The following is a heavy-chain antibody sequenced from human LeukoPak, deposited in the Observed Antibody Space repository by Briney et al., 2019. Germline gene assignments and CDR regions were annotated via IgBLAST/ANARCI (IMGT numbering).Heavy chain of an antibody. CDR3: AKAPVTTCSGAYCYPFDY. CDR2: ISGGGRIT. J-gene: IGHJ4*02. Sequence: GGSLRLSCAASGFTFSSYGMSWVRQAPGKGLEWVSAISGGGRITYYADSVKGRFTISRDNSKNTLYLQMNSLRAEDTAVYYCAKAPVTTCSGAYCYPFDYWGQGTLVTVSS. V-gene: IGHV3-23*01. D-gene: IGHD2-15*01. CDR1: GFTFSSYG.